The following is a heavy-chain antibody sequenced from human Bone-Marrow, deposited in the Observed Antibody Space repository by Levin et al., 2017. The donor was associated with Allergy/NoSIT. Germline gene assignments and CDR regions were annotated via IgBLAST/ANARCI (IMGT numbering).Heavy chain of an antibody. J-gene: IGHJ6*03. V-gene: IGHV3-49*04. Sequence: SGGSLRLSCTTSGFIFGDHAMSWVRQAPGKGLEWVGLVRNKAHGGTTDYAASVKDRFTISRDDSKSIAYLQMNSLKTEDTAVYYCIRLRGFYDPSAHYYYYMDVWGKGTTVIVSS. CDR2: VRNKAHGGTT. D-gene: IGHD3-3*01. CDR1: GFIFGDHA. CDR3: IRLRGFYDPSAHYYYYMDV.